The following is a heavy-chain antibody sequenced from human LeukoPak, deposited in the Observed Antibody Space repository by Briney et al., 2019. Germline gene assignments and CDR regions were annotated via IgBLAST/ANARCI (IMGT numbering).Heavy chain of an antibody. Sequence: GGSLRLSCAASGFTFSIYDMTWVRQAPGKGLEWVSGISGSGGSTYYADSVKGRFTISRDNSKNTLYLQMNGLRAEDTAVYYCAKRGWREARYYYDSSGGFYGMDVWGQGTTVTVSS. CDR1: GFTFSIYD. J-gene: IGHJ6*02. D-gene: IGHD3-22*01. V-gene: IGHV3-23*01. CDR3: AKRGWREARYYYDSSGGFYGMDV. CDR2: ISGSGGST.